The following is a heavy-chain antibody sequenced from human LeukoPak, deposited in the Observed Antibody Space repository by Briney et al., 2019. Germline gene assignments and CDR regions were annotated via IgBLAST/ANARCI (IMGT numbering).Heavy chain of an antibody. Sequence: SETLSLTCTVSGGSISSYYWSWIRQPAGKGLEWIGRIYTSGSTNYNPSLKSRVTMSVDTSKNQFSLKLSSVTAADTAVYYCARDPYTGSYGYFDYWAREPWSPSPQ. CDR2: IYTSGST. D-gene: IGHD1-26*01. CDR1: GGSISSYY. J-gene: IGHJ4*02. CDR3: ARDPYTGSYGYFDY. V-gene: IGHV4-4*07.